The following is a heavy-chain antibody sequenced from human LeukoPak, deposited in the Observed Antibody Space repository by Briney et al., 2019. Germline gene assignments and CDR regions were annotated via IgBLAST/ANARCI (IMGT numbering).Heavy chain of an antibody. V-gene: IGHV3-30*18. Sequence: GGSLRLSCAASGFTFSSYGMHWVRQAPGKGLEWVAVISYDGSNKYYADSVKGRFTISRDNSKNTLYLQMNSLRAEVTAVYYCAKGGYCTNGVCYTYYYYYGMDVWGQGTTVTVSS. CDR3: AKGGYCTNGVCYTYYYYYGMDV. J-gene: IGHJ6*02. D-gene: IGHD2-8*01. CDR1: GFTFSSYG. CDR2: ISYDGSNK.